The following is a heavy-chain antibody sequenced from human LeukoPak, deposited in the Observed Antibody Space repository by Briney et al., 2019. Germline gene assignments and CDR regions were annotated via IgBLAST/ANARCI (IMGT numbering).Heavy chain of an antibody. CDR3: ASSTRVHYYYYGLDV. CDR1: GFSVSKNY. Sequence: GGSLRLSCAASGFSVSKNYMSWVRQAPGKGLEWVSVIYSGGNTYYAASVKGRFTISRDNAKNTVYLQMISLRAEDTAVYYCASSTRVHYYYYGLDVWGKGTTVTVSS. CDR2: IYSGGNT. J-gene: IGHJ6*04. V-gene: IGHV3-53*01. D-gene: IGHD1-14*01.